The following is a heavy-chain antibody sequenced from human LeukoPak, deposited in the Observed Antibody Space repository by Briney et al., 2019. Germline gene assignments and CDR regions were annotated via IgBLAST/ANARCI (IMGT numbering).Heavy chain of an antibody. D-gene: IGHD2-2*02. J-gene: IGHJ6*02. Sequence: SETLSLTCAVYGGSFSGYYWSWIRQPPGKGLEWIGEINHSGSTNYNPSLKSRVTISVDTSKNQFSLKLSSVTAADTAVYYCARVSGYCSSTSCYTSYYYGMDVWGQGTTVTVSS. V-gene: IGHV4-34*01. CDR1: GGSFSGYY. CDR3: ARVSGYCSSTSCYTSYYYGMDV. CDR2: INHSGST.